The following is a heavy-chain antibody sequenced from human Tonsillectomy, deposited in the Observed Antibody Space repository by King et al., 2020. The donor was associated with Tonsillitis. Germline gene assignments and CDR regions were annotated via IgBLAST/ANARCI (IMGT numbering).Heavy chain of an antibody. D-gene: IGHD3-22*01. V-gene: IGHV3-15*01. CDR2: IKSKTDGGTT. Sequence: VQLVESGGGLVKPGGSLRLSCAASGFTFSNAWMSWVRQAPGKGLEWVGRIKSKTDGGTTDYAAPVKGRFTISSDDSKNTLYLQMNSLKTEDTAVYYCTTVRYASSGYPDYWGQGTLVTVSS. CDR1: GFTFSNAW. J-gene: IGHJ4*02. CDR3: TTVRYASSGYPDY.